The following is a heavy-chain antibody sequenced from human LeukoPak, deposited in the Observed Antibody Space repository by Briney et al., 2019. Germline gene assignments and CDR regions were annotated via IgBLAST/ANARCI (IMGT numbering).Heavy chain of an antibody. CDR2: IDPSDSYT. J-gene: IGHJ5*02. V-gene: IGHV5-10-1*01. D-gene: IGHD5/OR15-5a*01. CDR3: ARHVSGTAKGGRLDP. CDR1: NYW. Sequence: GESLKISCEGTNYWISWVRQMPGKGREWMGRIDPSDSYTNYSPSFQGHVTISADKSISTVYLQWSSLKASDTAMYYCARHVSGTAKGGRLDPWGQGTLVTVSS.